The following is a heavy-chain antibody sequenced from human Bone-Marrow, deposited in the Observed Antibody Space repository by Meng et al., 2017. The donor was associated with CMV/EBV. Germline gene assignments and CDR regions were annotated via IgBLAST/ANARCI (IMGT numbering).Heavy chain of an antibody. D-gene: IGHD3-10*01. Sequence: PQRDSCPVQVKASETLFITRSGSGGSTSSGSDYWIWSRQPGSKGLEWIGRIYTCGSTNYNPSIKSRVTISVGTSKNQVSLKLSSVTAADTAVYYCARDGPLWFGELLGGFDPWGQGTLVTVSS. J-gene: IGHJ5*02. CDR1: GGSTSSGSDY. V-gene: IGHV4-61*02. CDR2: IYTCGST. CDR3: ARDGPLWFGELLGGFDP.